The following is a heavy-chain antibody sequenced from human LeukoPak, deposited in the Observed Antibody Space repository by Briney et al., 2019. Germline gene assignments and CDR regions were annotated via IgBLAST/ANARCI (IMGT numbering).Heavy chain of an antibody. J-gene: IGHJ4*02. CDR3: ASPKYGSGSYLDSPFDY. Sequence: GGSLKLSCAASGFTFSSYAMSWVRQAPGKGLEWVSAISGNGGSTYYADSVKGRFTISRDNSKNTLYLQMNSLRAEDTAVYYCASPKYGSGSYLDSPFDYWGQGTLVTVSS. CDR1: GFTFSSYA. D-gene: IGHD3-10*01. V-gene: IGHV3-23*01. CDR2: ISGNGGST.